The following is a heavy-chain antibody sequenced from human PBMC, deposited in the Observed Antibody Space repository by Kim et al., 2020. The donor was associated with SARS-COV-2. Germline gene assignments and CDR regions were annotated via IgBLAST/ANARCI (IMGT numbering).Heavy chain of an antibody. CDR3: ARDAPHTRLYSSSWRGGYKY. CDR1: GYTFTSYY. J-gene: IGHJ4*02. D-gene: IGHD6-13*01. Sequence: ASVKVSCKASGYTFTSYYMHWVRQAPGQGLEWMGIINPSGGSTSYAQKFQGRVTMTRDTSTSTVYMELSSLRSEDTAVYYCARDAPHTRLYSSSWRGGYKYWGQGTLVTVSS. CDR2: INPSGGST. V-gene: IGHV1-46*01.